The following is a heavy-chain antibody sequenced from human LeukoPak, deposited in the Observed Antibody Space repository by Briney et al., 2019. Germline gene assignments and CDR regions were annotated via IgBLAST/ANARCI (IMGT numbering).Heavy chain of an antibody. CDR2: INHSGST. Sequence: PSETLSLTCAVYGGSFSGYYWSWIRQPPGKGLEWIGEINHSGSTNYNPSLKSRATISVDTSKNQFSLKLSSVTAADTAVYYCARETYYYDSSGYYYGTFFDYWGQGTLVTVSS. CDR1: GGSFSGYY. CDR3: ARETYYYDSSGYYYGTFFDY. V-gene: IGHV4-34*01. J-gene: IGHJ4*02. D-gene: IGHD3-22*01.